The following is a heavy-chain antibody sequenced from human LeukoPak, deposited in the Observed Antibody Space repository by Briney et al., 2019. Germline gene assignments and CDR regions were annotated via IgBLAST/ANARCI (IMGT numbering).Heavy chain of an antibody. V-gene: IGHV4-34*01. D-gene: IGHD4-17*01. CDR2: INHSGST. CDR3: ARVGGEHDY. CDR1: GVSFSGYY. J-gene: IGHJ4*02. Sequence: SETLSLTCAVYGVSFSGYYWSWIRQPPGKGLEWIGEINHSGSTNYNPSLKSRVTISVDTSKNQFSLKLSSVTAADTAVYYCARVGGEHDYWGQGTLVTVSS.